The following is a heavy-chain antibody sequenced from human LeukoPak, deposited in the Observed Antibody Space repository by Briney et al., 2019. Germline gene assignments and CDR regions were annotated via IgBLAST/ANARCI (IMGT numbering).Heavy chain of an antibody. J-gene: IGHJ4*02. V-gene: IGHV3-30*18. CDR2: ISYDGSNK. D-gene: IGHD4-17*01. CDR1: GFTFSSYG. Sequence: GGSLRLSCAASGFTFSSYGMHWVRQAPGKGLEWVAVISYDGSNKHYADSVKGRFTISRDNSKNTLYLQMNSLRAEDTAVYYCAKDLTTVTTSFDYWGQGTLVTVSS. CDR3: AKDLTTVTTSFDY.